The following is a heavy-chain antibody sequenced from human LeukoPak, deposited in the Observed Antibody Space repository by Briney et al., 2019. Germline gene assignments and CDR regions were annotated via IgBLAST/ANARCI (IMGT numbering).Heavy chain of an antibody. J-gene: IGHJ4*02. Sequence: GGTLRLSCAASGFTFSSHGMNWVRQAPGKGLEWVSGIRGDGVTTYYADSVTGRFTISRDNSKNTVYLQMNSLRAEDTAVYYCHLGSWDYFDYWGQGTLVTVSS. D-gene: IGHD7-27*01. CDR3: HLGSWDYFDY. CDR1: GFTFSSHG. CDR2: IRGDGVTT. V-gene: IGHV3-23*01.